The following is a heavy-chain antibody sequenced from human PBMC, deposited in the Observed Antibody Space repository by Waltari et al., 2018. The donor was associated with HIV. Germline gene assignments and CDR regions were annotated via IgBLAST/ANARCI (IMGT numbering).Heavy chain of an antibody. J-gene: IGHJ6*02. Sequence: EVQLVESGGGLVQPGGSLRLSCAASGFTFSSYSMNWVRQAPGKGLEWVSYISSSSSTIYYADSVKGRFTISRDNAKNSLYLQMNSLRAEDTAVYYCARQGAIYCSGGSCYSGYYYYGMDVWGQGTTVTVYS. CDR2: ISSSSSTI. CDR1: GFTFSSYS. V-gene: IGHV3-48*01. D-gene: IGHD2-15*01. CDR3: ARQGAIYCSGGSCYSGYYYYGMDV.